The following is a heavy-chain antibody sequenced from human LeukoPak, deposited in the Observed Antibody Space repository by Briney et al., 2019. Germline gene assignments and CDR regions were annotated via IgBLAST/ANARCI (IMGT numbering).Heavy chain of an antibody. CDR3: AKDTGYTSGRIDS. J-gene: IGHJ4*02. CDR1: GFTFSSYG. Sequence: GGSLRLSCAASGFTFSSYGMHWVRQAPGKGLEWVAVISYDGSNKYYADSVKGRFTISRDNSKSTLFLQMNSLSSDDTAIYYCAKDTGYTSGRIDSWGQGTLVTVSS. V-gene: IGHV3-30*18. D-gene: IGHD6-19*01. CDR2: ISYDGSNK.